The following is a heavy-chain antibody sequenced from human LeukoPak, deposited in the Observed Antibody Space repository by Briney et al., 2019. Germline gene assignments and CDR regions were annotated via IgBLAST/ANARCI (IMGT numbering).Heavy chain of an antibody. V-gene: IGHV7-4-1*02. J-gene: IGHJ4*02. CDR3: ARDTNWNYAMGYFDY. CDR2: INTNTGNS. D-gene: IGHD1-7*01. CDR1: GYTFTSYA. Sequence: ASVKVSCKASGYTFTSYAMNWVRQAPGQGLEWMGWINTNTGNSTYAQGFTGRFVFSLDTSVSTAYLQISSLKAEDTAVYYCARDTNWNYAMGYFDYWGQGTLVTVSS.